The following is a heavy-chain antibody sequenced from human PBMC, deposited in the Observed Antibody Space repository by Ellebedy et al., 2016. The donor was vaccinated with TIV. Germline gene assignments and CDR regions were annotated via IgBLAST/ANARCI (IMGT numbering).Heavy chain of an antibody. CDR3: ARLGVIAAAGASDY. D-gene: IGHD6-13*01. CDR1: GFTFDDYA. V-gene: IGHV3-9*01. Sequence: SLKISCAASGFTFDDYAMHWVRQAPGKGLEWVSGISWNSGSIGYADSVKGRFTISRDNAKNSLYLQMNSLRAEDTAVYYCARLGVIAAAGASDYWGQGTLVIVSS. J-gene: IGHJ4*02. CDR2: ISWNSGSI.